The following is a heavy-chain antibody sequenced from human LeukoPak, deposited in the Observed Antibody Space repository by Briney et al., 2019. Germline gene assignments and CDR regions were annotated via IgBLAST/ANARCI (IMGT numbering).Heavy chain of an antibody. D-gene: IGHD3-3*01. CDR3: ARFPRDDTIFGVVIIGGGIDY. V-gene: IGHV5-51*01. Sequence: GESLKISCKGSGYSFTSYWIGWVRQMPGKGLEWMGIIYPGDSDTRYSPSFQGQVTISADKSISTAYLQWSSLKASDTAMYYCARFPRDDTIFGVVIIGGGIDYWGQGTLVTVSS. CDR2: IYPGDSDT. J-gene: IGHJ4*02. CDR1: GYSFTSYW.